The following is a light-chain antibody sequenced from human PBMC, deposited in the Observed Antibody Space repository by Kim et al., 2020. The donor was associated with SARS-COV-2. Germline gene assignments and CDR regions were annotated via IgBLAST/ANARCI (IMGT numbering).Light chain of an antibody. Sequence: QSALTQPASVSGSPGQSITISCTGTSSDVGSYNLVSWYQQQPGKAPKLMIYEVSKRPSGVSNRFSGSKSGNTASLTISGLQAKDEAVYYCCSYAGSSTLVFGGGTQLTVL. CDR1: SSDVGSYNL. CDR3: CSYAGSSTLV. J-gene: IGLJ2*01. CDR2: EVS. V-gene: IGLV2-23*02.